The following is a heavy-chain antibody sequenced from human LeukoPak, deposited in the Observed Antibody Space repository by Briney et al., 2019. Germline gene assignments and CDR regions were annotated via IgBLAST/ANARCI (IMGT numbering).Heavy chain of an antibody. Sequence: PGGSPRLSCAASGFTFSDYHMDWVRQGPGKGLEWFGRVRNKDNSYTTEYAASVKGRLTISRDDSKNSLYLQMNSLKTEDTAVYYCAGSRRGSVFDIWGLGTMVTVSS. V-gene: IGHV3-72*01. CDR1: GFTFSDYH. CDR2: VRNKDNSYTT. D-gene: IGHD1-1*01. CDR3: AGSRRGSVFDI. J-gene: IGHJ3*02.